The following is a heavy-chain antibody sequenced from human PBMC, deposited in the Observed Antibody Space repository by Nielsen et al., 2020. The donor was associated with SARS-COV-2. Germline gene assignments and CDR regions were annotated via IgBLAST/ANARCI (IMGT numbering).Heavy chain of an antibody. CDR1: EFTFSNYV. CDR2: ISASGGDT. J-gene: IGHJ4*02. V-gene: IGHV3-23*01. D-gene: IGHD3-22*01. CDR3: AKDRSAYFDTRGRYYFDY. Sequence: GESLKISCAASEFTFSNYVMNWVRQSPGKGLECVSAISASGGDTYFADSVKGRFTISRDNSKNTLYLQMNSLRAEDTAVYYCAKDRSAYFDTRGRYYFDYWGQGTQVTVSS.